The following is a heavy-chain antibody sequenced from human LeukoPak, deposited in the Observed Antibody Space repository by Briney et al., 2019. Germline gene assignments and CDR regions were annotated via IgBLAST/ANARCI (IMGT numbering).Heavy chain of an antibody. Sequence: GGSLRLSCAASGFTLNNYGMHWLRQTPGKGLKWVAFIREDGSNKYYADSVKGRFTISRDNSKNTLFLQMNSLRTEDTAVYYCAKAAKLSSITMLRGVRVYSYMVVWGKGTAVTISS. CDR1: GFTLNNYG. J-gene: IGHJ6*03. D-gene: IGHD3-10*01. CDR2: IREDGSNK. CDR3: AKAAKLSSITMLRGVRVYSYMVV. V-gene: IGHV3-30*02.